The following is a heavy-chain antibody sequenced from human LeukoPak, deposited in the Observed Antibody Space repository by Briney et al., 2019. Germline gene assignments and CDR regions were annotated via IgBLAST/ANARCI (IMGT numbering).Heavy chain of an antibody. D-gene: IGHD3-16*01. V-gene: IGHV3-7*01. J-gene: IGHJ4*02. CDR1: GFTFTNYL. CDR2: IKEDGRAK. Sequence: GGSLRLSCAASGFTFTNYLMSWVRQAPGKGLEWVANIKEDGRAKYYVDSVRGRFTISRDNAKNSLFLHMNSLRAEDTAVYYCARQQYGAYDYDYWGQGTLVTVSS. CDR3: ARQQYGAYDYDY.